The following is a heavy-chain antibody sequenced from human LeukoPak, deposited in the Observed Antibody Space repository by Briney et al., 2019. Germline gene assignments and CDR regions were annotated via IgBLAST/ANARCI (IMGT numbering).Heavy chain of an antibody. CDR1: GFTVSSNY. V-gene: IGHV3-23*01. CDR2: ISGSGGST. CDR3: AKGMIAAAVDY. Sequence: GGSLRLSCAASGFTVSSNYMSWVRQAPGKGLEWVSAISGSGGSTYYADSVKGRFTISRDNSKNTLYLQMNSLRAEDTAVYYCAKGMIAAAVDYWGQGTLVTVSS. D-gene: IGHD6-13*01. J-gene: IGHJ4*02.